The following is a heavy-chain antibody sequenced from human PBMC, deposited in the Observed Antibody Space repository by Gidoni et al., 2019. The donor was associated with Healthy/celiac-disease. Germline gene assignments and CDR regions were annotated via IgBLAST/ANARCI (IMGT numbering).Heavy chain of an antibody. V-gene: IGHV3-48*01. Sequence: EVQLVESGGGLVQPGGSLRLSCAASGFTFSSYSMNWVRRAPGKGLEWVSYISSSSSTRYYADSVKGRFTISRDNAKNSLYLQMNSLRAEDTAVYYCAREHYYDSSGYYYVEYAFDIWGQGTMVTVSS. D-gene: IGHD3-22*01. CDR1: GFTFSSYS. CDR3: AREHYYDSSGYYYVEYAFDI. J-gene: IGHJ3*02. CDR2: ISSSSSTR.